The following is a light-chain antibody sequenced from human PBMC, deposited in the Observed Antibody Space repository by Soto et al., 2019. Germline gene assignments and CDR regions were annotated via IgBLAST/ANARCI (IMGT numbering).Light chain of an antibody. CDR3: MQAVQTPRT. CDR1: QSLLHSNGNIY. V-gene: IGKV2-28*01. CDR2: LGS. J-gene: IGKJ1*01. Sequence: DIVLTQSPLSLPVTPGEPASISCRSSQSLLHSNGNIYLDWYLQKPGPSPQLLIYLGSIRASGVPDRFSGSGSGTDFTLKITRVEAEDVGVYYCMQAVQTPRTFGQGTKVEIK.